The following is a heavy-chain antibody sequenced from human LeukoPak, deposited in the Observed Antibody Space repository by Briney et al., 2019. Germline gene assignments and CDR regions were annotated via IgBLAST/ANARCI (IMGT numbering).Heavy chain of an antibody. CDR2: IYYSGST. J-gene: IGHJ4*02. Sequence: PSETLSLTCTVSGGSISSYYWSWIRQPPGKGLEWIGYIYYSGSTNYNPSPKSRVTISVDTSKNQFSLKLSSVTAADTAVYYCARHRAWELGYWGQGTLVTVSS. CDR1: GGSISSYY. V-gene: IGHV4-59*08. D-gene: IGHD1-26*01. CDR3: ARHRAWELGY.